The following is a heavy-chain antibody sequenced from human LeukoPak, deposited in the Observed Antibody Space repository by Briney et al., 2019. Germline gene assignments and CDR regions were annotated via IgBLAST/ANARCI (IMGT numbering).Heavy chain of an antibody. Sequence: GESLKISCKGSGYIFTSYWIGWVRQMPGKGLEWMGIIYPGDSATRYSPSFQGQVTISADKSISTAYLQWSSLKASDTAMYYCARWYYYDSRGFYDYFQHWGQGTLVTVSS. V-gene: IGHV5-51*01. D-gene: IGHD3-22*01. CDR1: GYIFTSYW. CDR2: IYPGDSAT. J-gene: IGHJ1*01. CDR3: ARWYYYDSRGFYDYFQH.